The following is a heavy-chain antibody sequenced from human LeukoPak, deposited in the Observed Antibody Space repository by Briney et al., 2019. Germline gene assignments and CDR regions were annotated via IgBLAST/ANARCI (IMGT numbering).Heavy chain of an antibody. V-gene: IGHV1-8*01. CDR3: AKGATPRNSIWDYFGK. CDR1: GYTFTSSD. J-gene: IGHJ4*02. D-gene: IGHD4-23*01. CDR2: MNPNSGNT. Sequence: ASVKVSCKASGYTFTSSDINWVRQATGQGLEWMGWMNPNSGNTGYAQKFQGRVTMTRNTSISTAYMELSSLRSEDTAVYYCAKGATPRNSIWDYFGKWGQGALVTVST.